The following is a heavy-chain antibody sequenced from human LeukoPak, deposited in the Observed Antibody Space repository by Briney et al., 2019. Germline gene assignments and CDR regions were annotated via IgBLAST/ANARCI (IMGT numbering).Heavy chain of an antibody. CDR1: GGSFSGYC. V-gene: IGHV4-34*01. CDR3: AREVQPPAFDI. Sequence: SETLSLTCAVYGGSFSGYCWSWIRQPPGKGLEWIGEINHSGSTNYNPSLKSRVTISVDTSKNQFSLKLSSVTAADTAVYYCAREVQPPAFDIWGQGTMVTVSS. J-gene: IGHJ3*02. D-gene: IGHD1-1*01. CDR2: INHSGST.